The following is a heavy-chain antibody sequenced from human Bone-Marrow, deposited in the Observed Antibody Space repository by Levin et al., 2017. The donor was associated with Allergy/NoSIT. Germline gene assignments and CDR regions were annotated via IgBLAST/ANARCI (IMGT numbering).Heavy chain of an antibody. Sequence: PGGSLRLSCAASGFTFSSYWMHWVRQAPGKGLVWVSRIKSDGTDTSYADSVKGRFTISRDNAKNTLYLQMNSVTAEDTAVYYCAKAEWAVGLSDYWGQGTRVTVSS. J-gene: IGHJ4*02. CDR1: GFTFSSYW. V-gene: IGHV3-74*01. D-gene: IGHD1-14*01. CDR2: IKSDGTDT. CDR3: AKAEWAVGLSDY.